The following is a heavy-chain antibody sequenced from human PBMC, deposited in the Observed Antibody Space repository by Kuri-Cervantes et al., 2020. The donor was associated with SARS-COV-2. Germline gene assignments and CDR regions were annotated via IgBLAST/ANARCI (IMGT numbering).Heavy chain of an antibody. CDR2: ISWNSGSI. J-gene: IGHJ4*02. CDR3: AKDRDSGYGLNFDY. V-gene: IGHV3-9*01. Sequence: SLKISCAASGFTFDDYAMHWVRQAPGKGLEWVSGISWNSGSIGYADSVKGRFTISRDNAKNSLYLQMNSLRAEDTALYYCAKDRDSGYGLNFDYWGQGTLVTVSS. D-gene: IGHD5-12*01. CDR1: GFTFDDYA.